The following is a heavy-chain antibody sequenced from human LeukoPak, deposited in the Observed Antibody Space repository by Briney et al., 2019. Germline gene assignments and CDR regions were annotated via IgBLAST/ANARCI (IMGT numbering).Heavy chain of an antibody. Sequence: GGSVRLSCAASGFSFHIYVMSWLRQAPGKGLEWVASMSDSGDHTDYADSVKGRSFISRDNSKSTLYLQMNSLRGEDTAVYYCAKDRHGIVGATPFDSWGQGTLVIVSS. D-gene: IGHD1-26*01. CDR2: MSDSGDHT. V-gene: IGHV3-23*01. J-gene: IGHJ4*02. CDR1: GFSFHIYV. CDR3: AKDRHGIVGATPFDS.